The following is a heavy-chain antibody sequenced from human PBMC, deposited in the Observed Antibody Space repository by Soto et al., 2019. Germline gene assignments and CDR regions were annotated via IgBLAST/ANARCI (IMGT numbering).Heavy chain of an antibody. CDR3: VRGASLNFDY. Sequence: EVQLVESVGGVLLPGGSLRLSCAASGVTFDDYGMSWAGQAPGKGLEWVSGGNWNGGSTGYADSVKGRFTISRDNAKNSLYLQMNSLRAEDTAFYYCVRGASLNFDYWGQGTLVTVSS. J-gene: IGHJ4*02. CDR1: GVTFDDYG. D-gene: IGHD1-26*01. V-gene: IGHV3-20*04. CDR2: GNWNGGST.